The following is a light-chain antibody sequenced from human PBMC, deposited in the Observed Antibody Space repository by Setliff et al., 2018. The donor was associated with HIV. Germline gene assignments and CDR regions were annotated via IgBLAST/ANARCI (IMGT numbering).Light chain of an antibody. CDR2: EGS. CDR1: SSDLGSYHL. Sequence: QSALTQPASVSGSPGQSITISCTGTSSDLGSYHLVSWYQHHPGKAPKLMIYEGSQRPSGASTRFSGSTSGDTASLTIAGLQAEDEADYYCCSYVAGSHYVFGTGTKVTVL. CDR3: CSYVAGSHYV. V-gene: IGLV2-23*01. J-gene: IGLJ1*01.